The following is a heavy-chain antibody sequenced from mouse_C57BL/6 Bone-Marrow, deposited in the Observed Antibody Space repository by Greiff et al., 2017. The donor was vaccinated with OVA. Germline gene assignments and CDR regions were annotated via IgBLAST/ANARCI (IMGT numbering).Heavy chain of an antibody. CDR2: INPSTGGT. CDR1: GYSFTGYY. J-gene: IGHJ3*01. Sequence: EVKLQESGPELVKPGASVKISCKASGYSFTGYYMNWVKQSPEKSLEWIGEINPSTGGTTYNQKFKAKATLTVDKSSSTAYMQLKSLTSEDSAVYYCARTWLLPFAYWGQGTLVTVSA. CDR3: ARTWLLPFAY. V-gene: IGHV1-42*01. D-gene: IGHD2-3*01.